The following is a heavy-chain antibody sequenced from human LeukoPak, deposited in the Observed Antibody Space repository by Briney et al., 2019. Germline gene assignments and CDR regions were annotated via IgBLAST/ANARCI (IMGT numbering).Heavy chain of an antibody. CDR2: IFVGSGNT. D-gene: IGHD3-22*01. CDR3: AASNPYWSDSSGYYTFDY. CDR1: GFTINTSA. Sequence: SVKVSCKVSGFTINTSAMKWVRQARGQRLEWIGWIFVGSGNTNYAQKFQERVTITRDMSTSTAYMELSSLRSEDTAVYYCAASNPYWSDSSGYYTFDYWGQGTLVTVSS. J-gene: IGHJ4*02. V-gene: IGHV1-58*02.